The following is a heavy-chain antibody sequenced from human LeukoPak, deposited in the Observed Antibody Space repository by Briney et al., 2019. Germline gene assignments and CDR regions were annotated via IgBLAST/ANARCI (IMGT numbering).Heavy chain of an antibody. CDR2: ISGSGGRT. D-gene: IGHD3-22*01. V-gene: IGHV3-23*01. Sequence: TGGSLRLSCAASGFTFRSYAMSWVRQAPGKGLEWVSAISGSGGRTYYADSVKGRFTISRDNSKNTLYLQMNSLRAEDTAVYYCAKVYYYDSSGYYHPLDYWGQGTQVTVSS. CDR1: GFTFRSYA. CDR3: AKVYYYDSSGYYHPLDY. J-gene: IGHJ4*02.